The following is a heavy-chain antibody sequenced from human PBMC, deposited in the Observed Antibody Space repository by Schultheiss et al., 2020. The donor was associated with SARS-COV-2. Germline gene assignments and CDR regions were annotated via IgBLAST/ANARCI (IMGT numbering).Heavy chain of an antibody. V-gene: IGHV3-66*01. D-gene: IGHD5-18*01. J-gene: IGHJ6*02. CDR3: VKGDTAIFYYYYGMDV. CDR2: IYSGGST. CDR1: GFTVSSNY. Sequence: GGSLRLSCAASGFTVSSNYMSWVRQAPGKGLEWVSVIYSGGSTYYADSVKGRFTISRDNSKNTLYLQMSSLRAEDTAVYYCVKGDTAIFYYYYGMDVWGQGTTVTVSS.